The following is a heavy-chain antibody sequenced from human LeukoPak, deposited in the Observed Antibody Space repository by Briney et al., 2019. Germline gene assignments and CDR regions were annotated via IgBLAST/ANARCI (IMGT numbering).Heavy chain of an antibody. CDR2: INTVGSTI. CDR3: VSAYSGSYYFNS. CDR1: GLTFSNYW. J-gene: IGHJ4*02. D-gene: IGHD1-26*01. V-gene: IGHV3-74*01. Sequence: GGSLRLSCAASGLTFSNYWMHWVRQAPGKGLVWVSRINTVGSTITYADSVKGRFTIPRDNAKNTLFLQMSSLRLEDTAVYYCVSAYSGSYYFNSWGQGTLVTVSS.